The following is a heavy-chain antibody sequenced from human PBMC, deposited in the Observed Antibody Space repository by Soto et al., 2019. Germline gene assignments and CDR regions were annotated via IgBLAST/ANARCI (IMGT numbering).Heavy chain of an antibody. CDR1: GASISGFC. Sequence: SETLSLTCTVAGASISGFCGSWIRKSAGKGLEWIGRIYATGTTDYNPSLKSRVMMSVDTSKKQFSLKLRSVTAADTAVYYCVRDGTKTLRDWFDPWGQGISVTVSS. V-gene: IGHV4-4*07. D-gene: IGHD1-1*01. J-gene: IGHJ5*02. CDR2: IYATGTT. CDR3: VRDGTKTLRDWFDP.